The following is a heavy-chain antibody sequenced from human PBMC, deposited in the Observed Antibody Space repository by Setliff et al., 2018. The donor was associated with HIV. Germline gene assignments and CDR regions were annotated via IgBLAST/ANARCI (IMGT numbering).Heavy chain of an antibody. Sequence: SETLSLTCTVSGGSINSYYWSWIRQPAGKGLEWIGRIQTSGRTNNNPSLKSRVTMSVDTSKNQFSLILTSVTAADTAVYYCARSSRVNCGGDCYLFDYWGQGMLVTVSS. V-gene: IGHV4-4*07. CDR3: ARSSRVNCGGDCYLFDY. J-gene: IGHJ4*02. CDR1: GGSINSYY. CDR2: IQTSGRT. D-gene: IGHD2-21*02.